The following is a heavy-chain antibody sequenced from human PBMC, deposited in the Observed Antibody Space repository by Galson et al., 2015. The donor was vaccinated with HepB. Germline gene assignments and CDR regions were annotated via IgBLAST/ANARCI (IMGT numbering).Heavy chain of an antibody. Sequence: SVKVSCKASGYTFTRYDINWVRQATGQGLEWMGWMNPNSGNTGYAQKFQGRVTMTRNTSISTAYMELSSLRSEDTAVYYCARGTTVVTQEYDYWGQGTLVTVS. J-gene: IGHJ4*02. CDR1: GYTFTRYD. V-gene: IGHV1-8*01. D-gene: IGHD4-23*01. CDR3: ARGTTVVTQEYDY. CDR2: MNPNSGNT.